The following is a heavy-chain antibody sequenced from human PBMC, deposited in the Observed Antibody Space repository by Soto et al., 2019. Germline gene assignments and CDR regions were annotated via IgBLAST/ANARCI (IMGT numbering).Heavy chain of an antibody. D-gene: IGHD5-12*01. Sequence: LETLSLTCTVSGGSISSSSYYWGWIRQPPGKGLEWIGSIYYSGSTYYNPSLKSRVTISVDTSKNQFSLKLSSVTAADTAVYYCARLSGGYGAPTGRYYGMDVWGQGTTVTVSS. CDR2: IYYSGST. J-gene: IGHJ6*02. V-gene: IGHV4-39*01. CDR1: GGSISSSSYY. CDR3: ARLSGGYGAPTGRYYGMDV.